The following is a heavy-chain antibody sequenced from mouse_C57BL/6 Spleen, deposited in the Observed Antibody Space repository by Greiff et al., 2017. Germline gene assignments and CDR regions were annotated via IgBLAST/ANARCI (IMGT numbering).Heavy chain of an antibody. CDR3: ARDRSYGSSSYFDV. V-gene: IGHV5-4*01. D-gene: IGHD1-1*01. CDR2: ISDGGSYT. CDR1: GFTFSSYA. Sequence: EVQGVESGGGLVKPGGSLKLSCAASGFTFSSYAMSWVRQTPEKRLEWVATISDGGSYTYYPDNVKGRFTISRDNAKNNLYLQMSHLKSEDTAMYYCARDRSYGSSSYFDVWGTGTTVTVSS. J-gene: IGHJ1*03.